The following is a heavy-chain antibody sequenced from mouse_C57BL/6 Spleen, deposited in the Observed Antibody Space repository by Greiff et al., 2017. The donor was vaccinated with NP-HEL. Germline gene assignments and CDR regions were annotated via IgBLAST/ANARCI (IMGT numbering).Heavy chain of an antibody. V-gene: IGHV1-82*01. CDR2: IYPGDGDT. CDR1: GHAFSSSW. CDR3: ARNDYAWFAY. D-gene: IGHD2-4*01. Sequence: QVQLQQSGPELVKPGASVKISCKASGHAFSSSWRNWGKRRPGKGLEWIGRIYPGDGDTNYNGKFKGKATLTADKSSSTAYMQLSSLTSEDSAVYFCARNDYAWFAYWGQGTLVTVSA. J-gene: IGHJ3*01.